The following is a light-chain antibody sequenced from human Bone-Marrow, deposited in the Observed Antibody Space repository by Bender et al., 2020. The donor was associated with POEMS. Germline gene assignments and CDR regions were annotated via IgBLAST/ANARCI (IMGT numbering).Light chain of an antibody. CDR3: SSYTTSSTLII. CDR1: SSDVGVYDY. CDR2: DVT. Sequence: QSALTQPASVSGSPGQSITFSCTGTSSDVGVYDYVSWYQQHPGKSPKLMIYDVTNRPSGVSNRFSGSKSGNTASLTISGLQAEDEADYYCSSYTTSSTLIIFGGGTKLTVL. J-gene: IGLJ2*01. V-gene: IGLV2-14*03.